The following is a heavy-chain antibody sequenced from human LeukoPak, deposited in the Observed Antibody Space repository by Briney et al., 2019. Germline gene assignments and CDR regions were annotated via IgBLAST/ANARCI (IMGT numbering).Heavy chain of an antibody. CDR1: GGTFSSYV. CDR3: ARELEGIAAAGTFNWFDP. D-gene: IGHD6-13*01. V-gene: IGHV1-69*13. Sequence: SVKVSCKASGGTFSSYVISWVRQAPGQGLEWMGGIIPIFGTANYAQKFQGRVTITADESTSTAYMELSSLRSEDTAVYYCARELEGIAAAGTFNWFDPWGQGTLVTVSS. CDR2: IIPIFGTA. J-gene: IGHJ5*02.